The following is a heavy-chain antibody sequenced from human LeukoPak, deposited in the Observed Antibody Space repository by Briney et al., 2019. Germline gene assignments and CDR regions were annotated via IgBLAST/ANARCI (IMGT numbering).Heavy chain of an antibody. J-gene: IGHJ4*02. CDR3: ASQYYDFWSGYYDY. V-gene: IGHV4-31*03. CDR1: GGSISSGGYY. CDR2: IYYSGST. D-gene: IGHD3-3*01. Sequence: PSETPSLTCTVSGGSISSGGYYWSWIRQHPGKGLEWIGYIYYSGSTYYNPSLKSRVTISVDTSKNQFSLKLSSVTAADTAVYYCASQYYDFWSGYYDYWGQGTLVTVSS.